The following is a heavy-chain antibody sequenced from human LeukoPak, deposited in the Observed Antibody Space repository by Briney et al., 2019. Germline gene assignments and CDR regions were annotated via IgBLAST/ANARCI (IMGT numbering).Heavy chain of an antibody. V-gene: IGHV3-30-3*01. J-gene: IGHJ4*02. Sequence: GGSLRLSCAASGFTFSSYAMHWVRQAPGKGPEWVAVISYDGSNKYYADSVKGRFTISRDNSKNTLYLQMNSLRAEDTAVYYCARDRYDFWSGTSFCFDYWGQGTLVTVSS. CDR3: ARDRYDFWSGTSFCFDY. D-gene: IGHD3-3*01. CDR2: ISYDGSNK. CDR1: GFTFSSYA.